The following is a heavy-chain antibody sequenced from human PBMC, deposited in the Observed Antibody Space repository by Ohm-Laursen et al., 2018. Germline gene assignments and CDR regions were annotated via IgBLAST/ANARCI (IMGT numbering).Heavy chain of an antibody. CDR2: INHSGIP. D-gene: IGHD1-26*01. CDR3: AGRGY. J-gene: IGHJ4*02. CDR1: GGSLSGYF. V-gene: IGHV4-34*01. Sequence: SETLSLTCAVYGGSLSGYFWSWIRQPPGQGLEWIGEINHSGIPKYNPSLKSRVTISVDTSTNQFSLMLSSVTAADAAVYYCAGRGYWGQGTLVTVSS.